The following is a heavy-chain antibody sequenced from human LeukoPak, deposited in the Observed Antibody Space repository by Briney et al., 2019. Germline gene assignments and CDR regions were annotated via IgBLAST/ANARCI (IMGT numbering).Heavy chain of an antibody. CDR3: ARPFWSGYPPFDY. D-gene: IGHD3-3*01. V-gene: IGHV1-2*02. CDR2: INPNSGGT. J-gene: IGHJ4*02. Sequence: ASVKVSCKASGYTFTGYYMHWVRQAPGQGLEWMGWINPNSGGTNYAQKFQGRVTMTRDTSISTAYMELSRLRSDDTAVYYCARPFWSGYPPFDYWGQGTLVTVSS. CDR1: GYTFTGYY.